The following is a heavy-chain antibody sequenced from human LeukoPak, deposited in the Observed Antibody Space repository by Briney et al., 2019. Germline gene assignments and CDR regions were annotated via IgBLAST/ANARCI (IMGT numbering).Heavy chain of an antibody. J-gene: IGHJ4*01. CDR3: ASHGSSGHDPLT. CDR1: GDSIRSYY. CDR2: IYYTGST. V-gene: IGHV4-59*08. D-gene: IGHD5-12*01. Sequence: SETLSLTCTVSGDSIRSYYWNWIRRPPGKGLEWIGYIYYTGSTSYNPSLKSRVTISLDTSKSQFSLRLTSVTAADTAVYYCASHGSSGHDPLTWGQGTLVTVSS.